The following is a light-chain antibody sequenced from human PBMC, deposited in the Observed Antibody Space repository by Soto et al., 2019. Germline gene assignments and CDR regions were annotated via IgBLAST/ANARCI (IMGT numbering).Light chain of an antibody. CDR1: QDISNY. V-gene: IGKV1-33*01. Sequence: DIQMTQSPSSLSASVGDRVTITCQASQDISNYLNWYQQKPGKAPKLLIYDASNLETGVPSRFSGSGSGTHFTFTISSLQPEDIATYYCQQYDNPLFTFGPGTKVDIK. CDR2: DAS. J-gene: IGKJ3*01. CDR3: QQYDNPLFT.